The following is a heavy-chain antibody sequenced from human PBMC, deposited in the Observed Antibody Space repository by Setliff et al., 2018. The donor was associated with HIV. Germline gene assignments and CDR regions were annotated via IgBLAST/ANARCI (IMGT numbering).Heavy chain of an antibody. CDR2: IYPGDSDT. V-gene: IGHV5-51*01. J-gene: IGHJ4*01. CDR1: GYSFSNYW. Sequence: GESLKISCQTSGYSFSNYWIGWVRQVPGKGLEWMGIIYPGDSDTRYRPSFQGHITISVDTSLATVYLQWDSVKPSDTAMYYCARPPIHDIAQDHYWGHVTLVTVSS. CDR3: ARPPIHDIAQDHY. D-gene: IGHD2-21*01.